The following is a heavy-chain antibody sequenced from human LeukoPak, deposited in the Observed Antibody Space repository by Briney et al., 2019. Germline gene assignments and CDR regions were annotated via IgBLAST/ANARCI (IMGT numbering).Heavy chain of an antibody. J-gene: IGHJ4*02. V-gene: IGHV3-48*04. D-gene: IGHD3-16*01. Sequence: GGSLRLFCGASGFTFSSYSMNWVRQAPGQGLEWVSYISSSSSTIYYADSVKRRFTISRDNAKNSLYLQMNSLRAEDTAVYYCARDWGYRDYFDYWGQGTLVTVSS. CDR2: ISSSSSTI. CDR1: GFTFSSYS. CDR3: ARDWGYRDYFDY.